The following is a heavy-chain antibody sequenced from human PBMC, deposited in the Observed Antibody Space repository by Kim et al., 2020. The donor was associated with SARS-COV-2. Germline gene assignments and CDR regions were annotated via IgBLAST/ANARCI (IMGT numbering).Heavy chain of an antibody. J-gene: IGHJ4*02. CDR1: GGSISSYY. V-gene: IGHV4-59*01. CDR3: ARVRYGDYKYYFDY. Sequence: SETLSLTCTVSGGSISSYYWSWIRQPPGKGLEWIGYIYYSGSTNYNPSLKSRVTISVDTSKNQFSLKLSSVTAADTAVYYCARVRYGDYKYYFDYWGQGTLVTVSS. D-gene: IGHD4-17*01. CDR2: IYYSGST.